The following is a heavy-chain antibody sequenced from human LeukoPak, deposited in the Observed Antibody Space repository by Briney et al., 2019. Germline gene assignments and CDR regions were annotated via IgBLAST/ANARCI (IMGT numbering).Heavy chain of an antibody. CDR3: ARGIHVYYHYYYMDV. CDR2: INHSGST. CDR1: GGSFSGYY. Sequence: SETLSLTCAVYGGSFSGYYWSWIRQPPGKGLEWIGEINHSGSTNYNPSLKSRVTISVDTSKNQFSLKLSSVTAADTAVYYCARGIHVYYHYYYMDVWGKGTTVTVSS. J-gene: IGHJ6*03. V-gene: IGHV4-34*01.